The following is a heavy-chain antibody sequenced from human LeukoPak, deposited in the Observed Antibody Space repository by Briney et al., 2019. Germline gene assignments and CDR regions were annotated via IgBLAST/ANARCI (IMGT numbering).Heavy chain of an antibody. V-gene: IGHV3-30*04. Sequence: PGGSLRLSCAASGFTFSSYAMHWVRQAPGKGLEGVAVISYDGSNKYYADSVKGRFTISRDNSKNTLYLQMNSLRAEDTAVYYCARSKVGRAAADTPDYWGQGTLVTVSS. J-gene: IGHJ4*02. D-gene: IGHD6-13*01. CDR3: ARSKVGRAAADTPDY. CDR2: ISYDGSNK. CDR1: GFTFSSYA.